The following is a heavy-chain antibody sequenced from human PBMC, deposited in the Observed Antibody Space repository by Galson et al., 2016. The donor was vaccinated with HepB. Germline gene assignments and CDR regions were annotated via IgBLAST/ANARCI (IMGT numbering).Heavy chain of an antibody. Sequence: SETLSLTCTVSGGSISSSNYYWGWIRQPPGKGLEWIGSIYYSGSTYNNPSLKSRLTISVDTSKNQFSLKLSSVTAADTAVYYCARQGETGGWYFDLWGRGTLVTVSS. CDR1: GGSISSSNYY. V-gene: IGHV4-39*01. CDR3: ARQGETGGWYFDL. J-gene: IGHJ2*01. CDR2: IYYSGST. D-gene: IGHD7-27*01.